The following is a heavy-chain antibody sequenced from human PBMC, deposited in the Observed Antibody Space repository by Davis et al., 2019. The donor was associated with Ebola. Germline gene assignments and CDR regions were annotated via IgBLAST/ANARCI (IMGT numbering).Heavy chain of an antibody. J-gene: IGHJ4*02. Sequence: PSETLSLTCTVSGVSISRHYWSWIRQPPGKGLEWIGSIYYTGSTNYNSSLNSRVTISVDKTKNQFSQKWSSVTAADTAMYYCAERGGSVWGQGTLVTVSS. CDR2: IYYTGST. D-gene: IGHD3-16*01. CDR1: GVSISRHY. V-gene: IGHV4-59*11. CDR3: AERGGSV.